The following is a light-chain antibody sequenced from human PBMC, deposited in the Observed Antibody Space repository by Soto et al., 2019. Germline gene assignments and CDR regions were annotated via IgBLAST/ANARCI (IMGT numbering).Light chain of an antibody. CDR2: YDN. CDR1: SSNIGNNA. V-gene: IGLV1-36*01. J-gene: IGLJ1*01. Sequence: QSVLTQPPSVSEAPRQRVTISCSGSSSNIGNNAVNWYQQLPGQAPKIVIYYDNLLTSGVSDRFSGSKSGISASLAISDLQSDDEADYYCASWDDSLHAYVFGPGTKVTVL. CDR3: ASWDDSLHAYV.